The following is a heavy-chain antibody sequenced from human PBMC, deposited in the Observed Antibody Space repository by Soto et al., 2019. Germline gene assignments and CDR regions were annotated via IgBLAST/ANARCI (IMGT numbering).Heavy chain of an antibody. CDR2: IGPYNGKT. V-gene: IGHV1-18*04. CDR1: GYFFTSYG. CDR3: ARDFGSDLSAPGAVFDY. D-gene: IGHD3-3*01. J-gene: IGHJ4*02. Sequence: GASVKVSCKASGYFFTSYGISWVRQAPGQGLEWMGWIGPYNGKTKYAQNFQGRVTMTTDTSTYTAYMEVRSLRSDDPAVYYCARDFGSDLSAPGAVFDYWGQGTLVTVSS.